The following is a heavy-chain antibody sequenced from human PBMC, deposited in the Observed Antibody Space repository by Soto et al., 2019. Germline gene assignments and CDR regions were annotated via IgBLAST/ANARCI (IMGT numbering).Heavy chain of an antibody. J-gene: IGHJ6*02. V-gene: IGHV4-34*01. CDR1: GGSFSGYY. CDR2: INHSGST. D-gene: IGHD3-10*01. CDR3: ARVGKGYGSGYYYYYYGMDV. Sequence: PSETLSLTCAVYGGSFSGYYWSWIRQPPGKGLEWIGEINHSGSTNYHPSLKSRVTISVDTSKNQFSLKLSSVTAADTAVYYCARVGKGYGSGYYYYYYGMDVWGQGTTVTVSS.